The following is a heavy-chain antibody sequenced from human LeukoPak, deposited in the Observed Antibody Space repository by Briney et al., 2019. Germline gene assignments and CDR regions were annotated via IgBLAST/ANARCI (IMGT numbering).Heavy chain of an antibody. CDR1: GFTFDRFT. CDR3: AKEVDCPSDCLFFHS. Sequence: GGSLRLSCAASGFTFDRFTIHWVRQTPGKGLEWVSLINRRGHTFYSDSVKGRFTISRDNSRNSVFLQMNSLRPEDAALYHCAKEVDCPSDCLFFHSWGQGTLVTVSS. D-gene: IGHD2-21*02. V-gene: IGHV3-43*01. CDR2: INRRGHT. J-gene: IGHJ4*02.